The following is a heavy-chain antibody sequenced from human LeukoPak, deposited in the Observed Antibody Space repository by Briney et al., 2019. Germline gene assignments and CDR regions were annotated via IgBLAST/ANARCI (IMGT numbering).Heavy chain of an antibody. CDR1: GFTFSSYS. Sequence: GGSLRLPCAASGFTFSSYSMNWVRQAPGKGLEWVSSISSSSSYIYYADSVKGRFTISRDNAKNSLYLQMSSLRAEDTAEYYCARDRGLIVVVPAAHRPICWGQGTMVTVSS. CDR2: ISSSSSYI. V-gene: IGHV3-21*01. J-gene: IGHJ3*01. D-gene: IGHD2-2*01. CDR3: ARDRGLIVVVPAAHRPIC.